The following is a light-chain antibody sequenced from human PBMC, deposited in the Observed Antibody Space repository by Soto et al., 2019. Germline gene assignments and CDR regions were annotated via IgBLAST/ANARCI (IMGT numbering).Light chain of an antibody. J-gene: IGKJ4*01. Sequence: DIQMTHSPSSLSASLGDRVTITCRASQGIGVYLAWFQQKPGNAPKLLIYAASTLQSGVPSRFSGSGSGTDFTLTVSSLQPEDVATYYCKKYNSAPLTFGGGNRVEIK. CDR3: KKYNSAPLT. CDR1: QGIGVY. V-gene: IGKV1-27*01. CDR2: AAS.